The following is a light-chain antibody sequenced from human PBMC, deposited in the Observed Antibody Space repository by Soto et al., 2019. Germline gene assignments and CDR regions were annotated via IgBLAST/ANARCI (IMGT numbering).Light chain of an antibody. Sequence: DIQMTQSPSTLSAFVGDRVTITCRASQSISNWLAWYQQKPGKAPKLLIYKASRLESGVPSRFSGSGSGTHFTLTISSLQPDDFATYYCQHYNTSFIYTFGQGTKLEIK. V-gene: IGKV1-5*03. J-gene: IGKJ2*01. CDR2: KAS. CDR3: QHYNTSFIYT. CDR1: QSISNW.